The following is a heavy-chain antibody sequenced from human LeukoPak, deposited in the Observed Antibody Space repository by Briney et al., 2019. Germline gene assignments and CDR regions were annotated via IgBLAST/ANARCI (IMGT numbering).Heavy chain of an antibody. CDR1: GFIISYNY. CDR2: IYTGGSP. V-gene: IGHV3-53*01. D-gene: IGHD6-13*01. Sequence: GGSLRLSCVASGFIISYNYMTWVRQAPGKGLEWVSVIYTGGSPYYADSVKGRFTISRDISKNTVYPQMYSLRAEDTAVYYCARGAATGPTLGLDYWGQGTLVTVSS. J-gene: IGHJ4*02. CDR3: ARGAATGPTLGLDY.